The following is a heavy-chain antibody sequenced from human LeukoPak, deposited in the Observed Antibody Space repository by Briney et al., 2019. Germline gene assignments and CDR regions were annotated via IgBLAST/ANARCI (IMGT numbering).Heavy chain of an antibody. CDR1: GVTFRSYD. CDR3: AREACCGGNSGLVDY. V-gene: IGHV1-69*01. D-gene: IGHD4-23*01. CDR2: IIPIFGTA. J-gene: IGHJ4*02. Sequence: SVKVSCKASGVTFRSYDLIWVREAPGQGLEWMGGIIPIFGTANYAQKFQGRVTITADESTSTAYMELSRLRSEDTAVCHCAREACCGGNSGLVDYWGQGTLVTVSS.